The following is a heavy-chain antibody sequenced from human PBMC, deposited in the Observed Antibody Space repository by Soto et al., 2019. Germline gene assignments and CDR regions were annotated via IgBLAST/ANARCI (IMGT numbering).Heavy chain of an antibody. V-gene: IGHV3-15*01. J-gene: IGHJ4*02. CDR3: TTDEADNGNDGDFDY. CDR2: IKNKRTT. D-gene: IGHD1-1*01. Sequence: EVHLVESGGGLVKPGGSLRLSCAASGLPFSKAWMSWVRQAPGKGLEWVGRIKNKRTTDYAAPVRDRFTISRDDSQNIVELQTDSLKTEDTAVYYWTTDEADNGNDGDFDYWGQGTLVSVSS. CDR1: GLPFSKAW.